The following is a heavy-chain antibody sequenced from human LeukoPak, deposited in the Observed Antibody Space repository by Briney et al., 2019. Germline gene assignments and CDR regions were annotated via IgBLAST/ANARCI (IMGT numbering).Heavy chain of an antibody. J-gene: IGHJ5*02. Sequence: APETLSLTCAVSGGSISSSSYYWSWIRQSAGKGLEWIGRIHTSGSTNYNPSLKSRVTMSLDTSKNQFSLKLNSVTAADTAMYYCARDQNSDGRDWFDPWGQGTLVTVSS. CDR2: IHTSGST. V-gene: IGHV4-61*02. D-gene: IGHD2-21*01. CDR1: GGSISSSSYY. CDR3: ARDQNSDGRDWFDP.